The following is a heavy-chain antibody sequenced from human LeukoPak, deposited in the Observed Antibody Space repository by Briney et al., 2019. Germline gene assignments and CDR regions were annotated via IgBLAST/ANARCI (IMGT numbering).Heavy chain of an antibody. CDR3: AKDHDSSGIDY. Sequence: GGSLRLSCAASGFAFNTYGMSWVRQAPGKGLEWVSALSGSGSKTYYADSVKGRFTISRDNSKNTLYLQMNSLRAEDTAVYYCAKDHDSSGIDYWGQGTLVTVSS. CDR1: GFAFNTYG. V-gene: IGHV3-23*01. CDR2: LSGSGSKT. J-gene: IGHJ4*02. D-gene: IGHD3-22*01.